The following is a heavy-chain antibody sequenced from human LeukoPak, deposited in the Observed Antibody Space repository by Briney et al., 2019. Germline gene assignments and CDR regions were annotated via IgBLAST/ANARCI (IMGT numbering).Heavy chain of an antibody. J-gene: IGHJ6*03. D-gene: IGHD6-13*01. V-gene: IGHV4-59*12. Sequence: SETLSITCTVSGGSISSYYWSWIRQPPGKGLEWIGDIHYSGSTNYNPSLKSRVTISVDTSKNQFSLKPSSVTAADTAVYYCARGPRLRIAAAGTYYYYYMDVWGKGTTVTVSS. CDR2: IHYSGST. CDR1: GGSISSYY. CDR3: ARGPRLRIAAAGTYYYYYMDV.